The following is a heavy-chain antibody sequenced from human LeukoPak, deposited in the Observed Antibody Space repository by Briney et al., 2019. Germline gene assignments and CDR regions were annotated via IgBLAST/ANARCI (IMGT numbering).Heavy chain of an antibody. V-gene: IGHV3-33*06. CDR1: GFTFSGYG. Sequence: GGSLRLSCAASGFTFSGYGMHWARQAPDKGLEWVAVIWYDGNNKYYADSVKGRFTISRDNSKNTLYLQMNSLRAEDTAVYYCAKDWGYTTMVSYYFDYWGQGALVTVSS. J-gene: IGHJ4*02. D-gene: IGHD5-18*01. CDR3: AKDWGYTTMVSYYFDY. CDR2: IWYDGNNK.